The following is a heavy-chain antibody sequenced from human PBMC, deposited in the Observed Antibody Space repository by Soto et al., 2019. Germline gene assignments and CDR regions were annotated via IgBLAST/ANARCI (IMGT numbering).Heavy chain of an antibody. CDR1: GGSISSGGYY. CDR3: ARLYAIRRSWFDP. J-gene: IGHJ5*02. V-gene: IGHV4-31*03. D-gene: IGHD2-8*01. Sequence: SETLSLTCTVYGGSISSGGYYWSWIRQHPGKGLEWIGDIYYSGSTNYNPSLKSRVTIPVDTSKNQFSLKLSSVTAADTAVYYCARLYAIRRSWFDPWGQGTLVTVSS. CDR2: IYYSGST.